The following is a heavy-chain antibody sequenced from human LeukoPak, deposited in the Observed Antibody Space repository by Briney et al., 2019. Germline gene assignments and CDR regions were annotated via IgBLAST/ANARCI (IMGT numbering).Heavy chain of an antibody. CDR2: IYVSGTT. V-gene: IGHV3-66*04. J-gene: IGHJ4*02. CDR3: GRHAYGGSPPLS. D-gene: IGHD3-10*01. Sequence: GGSLRLSCAASGFTVRDSYMSWVRQAPGKRLEWLAFIYVSGTTFYAASVKGRFTISRDNSKNTVYLQMNNLRAEDTALYYCGRHAYGGSPPLSWGQGALVNVSA. CDR1: GFTVRDSY.